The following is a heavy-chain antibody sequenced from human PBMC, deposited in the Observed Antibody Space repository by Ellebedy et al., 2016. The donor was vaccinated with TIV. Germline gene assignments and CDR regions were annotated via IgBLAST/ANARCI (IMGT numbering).Heavy chain of an antibody. Sequence: GESLKISCAASGFTVSASYMYWVRQAPGKGLEWVSLLYSGDKPYYAESVKGRFTVSRDDSKDTLDLQMNSLRAEDTAVYYCARTDCSGGSCYSFFQYWGQGTPVTVSS. CDR2: LYSGDKP. CDR3: ARTDCSGGSCYSFFQY. J-gene: IGHJ1*01. CDR1: GFTVSASY. V-gene: IGHV3-53*01. D-gene: IGHD2-15*01.